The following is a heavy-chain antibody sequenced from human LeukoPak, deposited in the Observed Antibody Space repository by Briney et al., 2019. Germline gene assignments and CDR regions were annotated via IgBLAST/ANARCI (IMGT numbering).Heavy chain of an antibody. CDR3: ARSPPSIAARQTPNWFDP. V-gene: IGHV1-69*06. D-gene: IGHD6-6*01. CDR1: GGTFSSYA. J-gene: IGHJ5*02. Sequence: SVKVSCKASGGTFSSYAISWVRQAPGQGLEWMGGIIPIFGTANYAQKFQGRVTITADKSTSTAYMELSSLRSEDTAVYYCARSPPSIAARQTPNWFDPWGQGTLVTVSS. CDR2: IIPIFGTA.